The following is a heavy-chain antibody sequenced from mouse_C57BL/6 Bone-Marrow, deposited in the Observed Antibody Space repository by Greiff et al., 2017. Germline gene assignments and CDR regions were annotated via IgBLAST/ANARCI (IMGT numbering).Heavy chain of an antibody. V-gene: IGHV5-6*01. Sequence: EVKLVESGGDLVKPGGSLKLSCAASGFTFSSYGMSWVRQTPDKRLEWVATISSGGSYTYYPDSVKGRFTISRDNAKNTLYLQMSSLKSEDTAMYYCARQGYYDIDDWGQGTSVTVSS. CDR2: ISSGGSYT. CDR1: GFTFSSYG. J-gene: IGHJ4*01. CDR3: ARQGYYDIDD.